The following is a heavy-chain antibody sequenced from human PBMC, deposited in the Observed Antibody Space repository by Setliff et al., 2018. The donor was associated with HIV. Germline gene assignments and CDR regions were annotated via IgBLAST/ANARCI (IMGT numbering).Heavy chain of an antibody. J-gene: IGHJ3*02. D-gene: IGHD3-9*01. V-gene: IGHV1-3*01. CDR2: INAGNGNT. Sequence: ASVKVSCKASGYTFTNYAMHWVRQAPGQGLEWMGWINAGNGNTKYSQKFQGRVTMTRDTSTSTVYMELSSLRSEDTAVYYCARAFQHFEYAFDIWGQGTMVTVSS. CDR3: ARAFQHFEYAFDI. CDR1: GYTFTNYA.